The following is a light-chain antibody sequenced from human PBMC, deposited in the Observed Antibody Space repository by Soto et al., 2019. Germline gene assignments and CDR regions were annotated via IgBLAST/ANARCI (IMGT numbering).Light chain of an antibody. J-gene: IGKJ4*01. CDR1: HDIDTY. CDR3: QQAKAFPLT. CDR2: AAS. Sequence: DILMTQSPSSVSASVGDRVTITCRASHDIDTYLAWYQQKPGTAPRLLIYAASNLQNEVPSRFSGSGSGTDFTLTISSLHPEEFATYFCQQAKAFPLTFGGGPKVETK. V-gene: IGKV1-12*01.